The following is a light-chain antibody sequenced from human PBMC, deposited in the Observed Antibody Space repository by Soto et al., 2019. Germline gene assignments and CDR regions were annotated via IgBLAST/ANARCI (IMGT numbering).Light chain of an antibody. V-gene: IGKV3-20*01. J-gene: IGKJ4*01. CDR1: QSVSSSY. CDR3: QQYDSSPLT. CDR2: GAS. Sequence: EIVLTQSPGTLSLSPGERATLSCRASQSVSSSYLAWYQQKPGQAPRLLIYGASSRATGIPDRFSGSGSGTDFTLTISRLVTEDFAVYYCQQYDSSPLTFGGGTKVEIK.